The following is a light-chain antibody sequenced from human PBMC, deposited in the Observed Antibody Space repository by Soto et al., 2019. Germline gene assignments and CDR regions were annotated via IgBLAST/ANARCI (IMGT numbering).Light chain of an antibody. CDR1: SSNIGSYY. Sequence: QSVLTQPPSVSAAPGQEVTISCSGSSSNIGSYYVSWYQQLPGTAPKALIYDNNKRPSGIPDRFSGSKSGTSATLGITGLQTGDEVDYYCGTWDSLSGGVVFGGGTQLTVL. CDR2: DNN. CDR3: GTWDSLSGGVV. J-gene: IGLJ7*01. V-gene: IGLV1-51*01.